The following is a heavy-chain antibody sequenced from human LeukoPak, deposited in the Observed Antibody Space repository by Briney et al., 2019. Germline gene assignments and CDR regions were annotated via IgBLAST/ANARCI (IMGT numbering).Heavy chain of an antibody. CDR3: ARDTRITMIVVAKDAFDI. D-gene: IGHD3-22*01. CDR2: ISAYNGKT. V-gene: IGHV1-18*01. CDR1: GYTFTSYG. J-gene: IGHJ3*02. Sequence: ASVKVSCKASGYTFTSYGISWVRQAPGQGLEWMGWISAYNGKTNYAQRLQGRVTMTTDTSTSTAYTELRSLRSDETAVYYCARDTRITMIVVAKDAFDIWGQGTMVTVSS.